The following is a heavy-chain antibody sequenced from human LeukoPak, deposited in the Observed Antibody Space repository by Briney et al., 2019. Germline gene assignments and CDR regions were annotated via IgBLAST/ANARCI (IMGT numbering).Heavy chain of an antibody. CDR2: INHSGST. J-gene: IGHJ6*03. D-gene: IGHD2-2*01. CDR3: ARKYCSSTSCYNRRNYYYYYYMDA. CDR1: GGSFSGYY. Sequence: SETLSLTCAVYGGSFSGYYWSWIRQPPGKGLEWIGEINHSGSTNYNPSLKSRVTISVDTSKNQFSLKLSSVTAADTAVYYCARKYCSSTSCYNRRNYYYYYYMDAWGKGTTVTVSS. V-gene: IGHV4-34*01.